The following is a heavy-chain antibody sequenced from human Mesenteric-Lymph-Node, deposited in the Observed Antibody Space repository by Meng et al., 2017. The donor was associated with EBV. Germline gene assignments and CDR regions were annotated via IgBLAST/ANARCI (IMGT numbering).Heavy chain of an antibody. D-gene: IGHD1-26*01. CDR2: INHSGRT. CDR3: SMWDISRLRDY. V-gene: IGHV4-34*01. CDR1: GESVQGYF. J-gene: IGHJ4*02. Sequence: QLRLHRSGAGLSEPSETLYSTGAVYGESVQGYFLVWIRQPPGKGLEWSGEINHSGRTKYNPSLKSRVTISSDTSKSQFSLKVTSVTAADTAVYYCSMWDISRLRDYWAQGNLVTVSS.